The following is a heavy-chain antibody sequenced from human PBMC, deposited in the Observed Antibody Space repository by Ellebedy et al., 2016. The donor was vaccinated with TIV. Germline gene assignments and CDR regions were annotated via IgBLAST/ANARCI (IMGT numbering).Heavy chain of an antibody. D-gene: IGHD3-9*01. CDR2: IKQDGDEK. Sequence: PGGSLRLSCAASGFTFSRYWMSWVRQAPGKGLEWVASIKQDGDEKHYVESVKGRFTVSRDNVRDSFYLQINSPRTEDTAMYFCARDYLALRYFDWQNNYYFDLWGRGALVTVSS. CDR3: ARDYLALRYFDWQNNYYFDL. J-gene: IGHJ2*01. CDR1: GFTFSRYW. V-gene: IGHV3-7*01.